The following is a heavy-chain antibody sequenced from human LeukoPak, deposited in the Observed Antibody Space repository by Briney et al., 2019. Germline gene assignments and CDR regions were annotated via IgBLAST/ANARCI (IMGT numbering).Heavy chain of an antibody. J-gene: IGHJ4*02. Sequence: PGGSLRLSCAASGFTFSSYEMNWVRQAPGKGLEWVSYISSSGTTAYYTDSVKGRFTISRDNAKNSLYLQMNRLRAEDTAVYYCARDWGYSSGWYRAFDYWGQGTLVTVSS. CDR1: GFTFSSYE. CDR3: ARDWGYSSGWYRAFDY. D-gene: IGHD6-19*01. V-gene: IGHV3-48*03. CDR2: ISSSGTTA.